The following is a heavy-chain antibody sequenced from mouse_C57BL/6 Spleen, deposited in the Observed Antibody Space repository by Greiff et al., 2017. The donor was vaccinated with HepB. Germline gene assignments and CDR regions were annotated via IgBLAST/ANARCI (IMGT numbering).Heavy chain of an antibody. CDR1: VSPFPRSF. CDR2: IDPNSGGT. Sequence: VPLPPPGAELVPPGASVPLSCPASVSPFPRSFLPWVTPRPGRGLEWIGRIDPNSGGTKYNEKFKSKATLTVDKPSSTAYMQLSSLTSEDSAVYYCARGGPHFDYWGQGTTLTVSS. V-gene: IGHV1-72*01. J-gene: IGHJ2*01. CDR3: ARGGPHFDY.